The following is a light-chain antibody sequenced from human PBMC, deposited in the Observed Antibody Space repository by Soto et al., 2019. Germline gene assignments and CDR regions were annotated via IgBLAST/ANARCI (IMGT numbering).Light chain of an antibody. CDR3: QHGSNWPRT. CDR2: DAS. Sequence: EIVLTQSPATLSLSPGERATLSCRASQSVSSYLAWYQQKPGQAPRLLIYDASKRAAGIPARFSGSGSGTDFTLTISSLEPEDVAVYYCQHGSNWPRTFGQGTRLEFK. CDR1: QSVSSY. V-gene: IGKV3-11*01. J-gene: IGKJ5*01.